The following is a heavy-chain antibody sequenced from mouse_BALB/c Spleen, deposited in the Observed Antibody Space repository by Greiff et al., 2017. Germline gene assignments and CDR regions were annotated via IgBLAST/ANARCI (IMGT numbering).Heavy chain of an antibody. D-gene: IGHD1-3*01. J-gene: IGHJ3*01. V-gene: IGHV6-6*02. Sequence: DVQLQESGGGLVQPGGSMKLSCVASGFTFSNYWMNWVRQSPEKGLEWVAEIRLKSNNYATHYAESVKGRFTISRDDSKSSVYLQMNNLRAEDTGIYYCTSLSGAYWGQGTLVTVSA. CDR1: GFTFSNYW. CDR2: IRLKSNNYAT. CDR3: TSLSGAY.